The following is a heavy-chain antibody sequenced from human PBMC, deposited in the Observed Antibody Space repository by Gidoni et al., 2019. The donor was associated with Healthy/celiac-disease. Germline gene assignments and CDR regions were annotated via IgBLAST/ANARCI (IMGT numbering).Heavy chain of an antibody. J-gene: IGHJ3*02. V-gene: IGHV1-69*01. CDR1: GGTFSSYA. CDR3: ATTWGYSSSSEDAFDI. CDR2: IIPIFGTA. D-gene: IGHD6-6*01. Sequence: QVPLVQSGAEAKKPASSVTVSCKASGGTFSSYAISWVRQAPGQGLEWMGGIIPIFGTANYAQKFQGRVTITADESTSTAYMELSSLRSEDTAVYYCATTWGYSSSSEDAFDIWGQGTMVTVSS.